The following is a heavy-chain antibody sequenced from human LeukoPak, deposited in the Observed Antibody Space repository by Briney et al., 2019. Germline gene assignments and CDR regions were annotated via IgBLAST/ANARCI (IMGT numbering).Heavy chain of an antibody. D-gene: IGHD6-6*01. CDR3: AREAYSSSTPRKNWFDP. V-gene: IGHV1-69*04. J-gene: IGHJ5*02. Sequence: SVKVSCKASGGTFSSYAISWVRQAPGQGLEWMGRIIPILGIANYAQKFQGRVTITADKSTSTAYMELSSLRSEDTAVYYCAREAYSSSTPRKNWFDPWGQGTLVTVSS. CDR2: IIPILGIA. CDR1: GGTFSSYA.